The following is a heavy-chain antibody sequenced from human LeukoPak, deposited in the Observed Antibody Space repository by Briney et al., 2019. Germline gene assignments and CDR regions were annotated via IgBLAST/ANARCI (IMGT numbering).Heavy chain of an antibody. CDR2: IYPGDSDT. Sequence: GASLQISCQGSGSSFTSYWIGWVRQLPGKGLEWMGIIYPGDSDTRYSPSFQGQVTISADKSISTAYLQWSSLKASDTAMYYCASSILRTGTADYWGQGTLVTVSS. CDR3: ASSILRTGTADY. V-gene: IGHV5-51*01. CDR1: GSSFTSYW. D-gene: IGHD3-9*01. J-gene: IGHJ4*02.